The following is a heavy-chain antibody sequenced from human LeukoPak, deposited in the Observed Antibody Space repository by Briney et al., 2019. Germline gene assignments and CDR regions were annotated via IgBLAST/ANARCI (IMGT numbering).Heavy chain of an antibody. CDR1: GYTFTSYD. V-gene: IGHV1-8*03. J-gene: IGHJ2*01. CDR2: MNPNSGNT. Sequence: ASVKVSCKASGYTFTSYDINWVRQATGQGLEWMGWMNPNSGNTGYAQKFQGRVTITRNTSISTAYMELSSLRSEDTAVYYCARRGPPLRYFDWPPRYWYFDLWGRGTLVTVSS. CDR3: ARRGPPLRYFDWPPRYWYFDL. D-gene: IGHD3-9*01.